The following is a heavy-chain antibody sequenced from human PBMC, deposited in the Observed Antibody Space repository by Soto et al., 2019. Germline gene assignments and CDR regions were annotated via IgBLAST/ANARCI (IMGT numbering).Heavy chain of an antibody. Sequence: SETLSLTYTVSGGSISSYYWSWIRQPPGKGLEWIGYIYYSGSTNYNPSLKSRVTISVDTSKNQFSLKLSSVTAADTAVYYGASFSQGKPLWSNYYYYSVMDVWGQGTTVTVS. J-gene: IGHJ6*02. CDR3: ASFSQGKPLWSNYYYYSVMDV. CDR1: GGSISSYY. D-gene: IGHD5-18*01. CDR2: IYYSGST. V-gene: IGHV4-59*01.